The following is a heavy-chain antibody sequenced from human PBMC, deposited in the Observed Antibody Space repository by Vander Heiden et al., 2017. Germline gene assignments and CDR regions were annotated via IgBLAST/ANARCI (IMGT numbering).Heavy chain of an antibody. V-gene: IGHV1-2*06. Sequence: QVQLVQSGAEVKKPGASVKVSCKASGYTFTDYYIHWVRQAPGQGLEWMGRINPNSGDTNYAQKFQGRITMTRDTSITTAYVELSRLRSDDTAVYYCARSVVPAAIEYYYYGMDVWGQGTTVTVSS. D-gene: IGHD2-2*01. CDR1: GYTFTDYY. J-gene: IGHJ6*02. CDR2: INPNSGDT. CDR3: ARSVVPAAIEYYYYGMDV.